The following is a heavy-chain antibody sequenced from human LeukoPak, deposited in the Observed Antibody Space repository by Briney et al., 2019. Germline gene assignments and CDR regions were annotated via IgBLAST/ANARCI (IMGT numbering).Heavy chain of an antibody. Sequence: GGSLRLSCTASGFTFGDYLMSWFRQAPGKGLEWIGFISGGTTEYAASVKGRFTISRDDSTSIAYLQMNSLTTEDTAVYYCSRGSGWLSVYWGQGTLVTVSS. CDR3: SRGSGWLSVY. V-gene: IGHV3-49*03. D-gene: IGHD6-19*01. CDR2: ISGGTT. J-gene: IGHJ4*02. CDR1: GFTFGDYL.